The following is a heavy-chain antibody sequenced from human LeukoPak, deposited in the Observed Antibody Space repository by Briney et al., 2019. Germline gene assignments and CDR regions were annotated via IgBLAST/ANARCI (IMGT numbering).Heavy chain of an antibody. V-gene: IGHV4-34*01. CDR1: GGSFSGYY. D-gene: IGHD6-19*01. Sequence: SETLSLTCAVYGGSFSGYYWSWIRQPPGKGLEWIGEINHSGNTSYNPSLKSRVTISVDTSKNQFSLKLSSVTAADTAVYYCARGSAVARQYYYYYMDVWGKGTTVTVSS. J-gene: IGHJ6*03. CDR3: ARGSAVARQYYYYYMDV. CDR2: INHSGNT.